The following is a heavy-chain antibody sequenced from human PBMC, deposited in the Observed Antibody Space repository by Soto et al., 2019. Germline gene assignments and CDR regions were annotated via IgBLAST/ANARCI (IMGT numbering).Heavy chain of an antibody. D-gene: IGHD3-22*01. CDR3: ARVTYYYDSSGYYYFDY. CDR2: IIPILGIA. Sequence: QVQLVQSGAEVKKPGSSVKVSCKASGGTFSSYTISWVRQAPGQGLEWMGRIIPILGIANYAQKFQGRVTSTADKSTSTAYMELSSLRSEDTAVYYCARVTYYYDSSGYYYFDYWGQGTLVTVSS. V-gene: IGHV1-69*02. CDR1: GGTFSSYT. J-gene: IGHJ4*02.